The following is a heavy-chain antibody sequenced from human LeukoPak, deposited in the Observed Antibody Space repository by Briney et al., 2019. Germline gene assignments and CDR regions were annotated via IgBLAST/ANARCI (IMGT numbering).Heavy chain of an antibody. J-gene: IGHJ6*03. CDR2: IIPIFGTA. CDR3: ARATSSSWSLYYYYYYMDV. D-gene: IGHD6-13*01. V-gene: IGHV1-69*13. Sequence: ASVKVSCKASGGPFSSYAISWVRQAPGQGLEWMGGIIPIFGTANYAQKFQGRVTITADESTSTAYMELSSLRSEDTAVYYCARATSSSWSLYYYYYYMDVWGKGTTVTVSS. CDR1: GGPFSSYA.